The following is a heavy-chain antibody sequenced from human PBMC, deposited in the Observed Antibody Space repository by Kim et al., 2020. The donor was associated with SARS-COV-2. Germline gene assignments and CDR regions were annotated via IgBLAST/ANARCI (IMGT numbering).Heavy chain of an antibody. V-gene: IGHV4-39*01. J-gene: IGHJ4*01. Sequence: SETLSPTCTVSGGSISSSSYYWGWIRQPPGKGLEWIGRIYYSGSTYYNPSLKSRVTISVDTSKNQFSLKLSSVTATDTAVYYCARLPSLQFSILTGYYNLPYFDSWGHGTLVTVSS. CDR1: GGSISSSSYY. CDR3: ARLPSLQFSILTGYYNLPYFDS. CDR2: IYYSGST. D-gene: IGHD3-9*01.